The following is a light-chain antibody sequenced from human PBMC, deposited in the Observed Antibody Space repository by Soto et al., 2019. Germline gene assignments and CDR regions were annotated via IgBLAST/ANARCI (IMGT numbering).Light chain of an antibody. V-gene: IGKV3-20*01. Sequence: ILSRHPGALALSPGERATLSCRAWQSVSNTYLAWYQQKPGQAPMLLIYGASNRATGIPDRFSGSGSGTDFTLTISRLEPEEFAVYYCQQYCSSGTFGQGTNVDI. CDR2: GAS. J-gene: IGKJ1*01. CDR3: QQYCSSGT. CDR1: QSVSNTY.